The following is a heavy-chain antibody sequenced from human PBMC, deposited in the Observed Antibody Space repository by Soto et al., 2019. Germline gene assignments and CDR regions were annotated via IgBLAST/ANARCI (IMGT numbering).Heavy chain of an antibody. J-gene: IGHJ4*02. Sequence: QVQLVQSGAEVKKPGSSVKVSCKASGVTFSSYAISWVRQAPGQGLEWMGGIIPIFGTANYAQKFQGRVTITADESTSTAYIELSSLRSEDTAVYYCVISRPALVVATAIDYWGQGTLVTVSS. CDR3: VISRPALVVATAIDY. V-gene: IGHV1-69*01. CDR1: GVTFSSYA. CDR2: IIPIFGTA. D-gene: IGHD2-15*01.